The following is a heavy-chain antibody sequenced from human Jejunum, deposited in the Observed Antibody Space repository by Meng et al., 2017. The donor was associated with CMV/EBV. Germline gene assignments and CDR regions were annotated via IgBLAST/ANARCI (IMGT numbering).Heavy chain of an antibody. CDR2: ISNDGRTT. CDR1: GFTFSSDW. D-gene: IGHD3-10*01. J-gene: IGHJ4*02. Sequence: SGFTFSSDWSPLVRQVPGKGLVWVSRISNDGRTTNYADSVKGRFTVSRDNAKNILYLQMNSLRAEDTSLYYCTRGQYGKYGYFDYWGQGALVTVSS. CDR3: TRGQYGKYGYFDY. V-gene: IGHV3-74*01.